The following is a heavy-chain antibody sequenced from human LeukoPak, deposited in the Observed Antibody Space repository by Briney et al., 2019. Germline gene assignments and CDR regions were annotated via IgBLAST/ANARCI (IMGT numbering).Heavy chain of an antibody. CDR3: ARAFDSPSLVDYYYYMDV. CDR1: GYTFTGYF. D-gene: IGHD2-8*02. Sequence: ASVKVSCKASGYTFTGYFIHWVRQAPGQGLEWMGWINPNSGGTNYAQKFQGRVTMTRDTSISTAYMELSRLRSDDTAVYYCARAFDSPSLVDYYYYMDVWGKGTTVTVSS. CDR2: INPNSGGT. V-gene: IGHV1-2*02. J-gene: IGHJ6*03.